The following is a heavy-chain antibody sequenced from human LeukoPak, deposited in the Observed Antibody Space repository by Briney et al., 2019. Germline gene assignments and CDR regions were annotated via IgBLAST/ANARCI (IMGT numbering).Heavy chain of an antibody. D-gene: IGHD6-13*01. Sequence: GGSLRLSCAASGFTFDDYAMHWVRQAPGKGLEWVSGISWNSGSIGYADSVKGRFTISRDSAKNSLYLQMNSLRAEDMALYYCAKDKSPWLYRGQLNYMDVWGKGTTVTVSS. CDR1: GFTFDDYA. CDR3: AKDKSPWLYRGQLNYMDV. J-gene: IGHJ6*03. V-gene: IGHV3-9*03. CDR2: ISWNSGSI.